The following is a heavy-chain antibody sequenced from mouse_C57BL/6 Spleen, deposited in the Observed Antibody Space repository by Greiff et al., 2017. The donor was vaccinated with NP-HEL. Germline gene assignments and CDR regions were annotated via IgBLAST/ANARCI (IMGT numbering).Heavy chain of an antibody. Sequence: QVQLKQPGAELVRPGSSVKLSCKASGYTFTSYWMDWVKQRPGQGLEWIGNIYPSDSETHYNQKFKDKATLTVDKSSSTAYMQLSSLTSEDSAVYYCARDSSGYDLYYFDYWGQGTTLTVSS. CDR1: GYTFTSYW. D-gene: IGHD3-2*02. CDR3: ARDSSGYDLYYFDY. J-gene: IGHJ2*01. V-gene: IGHV1-61*01. CDR2: IYPSDSET.